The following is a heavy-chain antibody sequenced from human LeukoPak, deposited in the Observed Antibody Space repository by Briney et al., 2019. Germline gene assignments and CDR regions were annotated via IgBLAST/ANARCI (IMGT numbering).Heavy chain of an antibody. Sequence: GGSLRLSCGASGFTFSSHAMTWVRQAPGKGLEWVSAISISGDTTYYADAVKGRFTISRDNSKNTVYLQMNSLRAEDTAVYYCVNEIRPNDYWGQGTLVTVSS. CDR2: ISISGDTT. CDR1: GFTFSSHA. CDR3: VNEIRPNDY. V-gene: IGHV3-23*01. J-gene: IGHJ4*02. D-gene: IGHD4-17*01.